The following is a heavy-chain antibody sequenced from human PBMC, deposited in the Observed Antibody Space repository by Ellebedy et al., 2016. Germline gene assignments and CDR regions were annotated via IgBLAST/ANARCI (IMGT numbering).Heavy chain of an antibody. Sequence: SETLSLTSTVSGGSMRRFFWSWVRQPPGKRLEWIGYIFDTGRTNYNPSLKSRVTISVDTSQNQFSLNLRSVTAADTGVYFCARTPGYSGFDSDPLDYWGQGTLVAVSS. J-gene: IGHJ4*02. CDR3: ARTPGYSGFDSDPLDY. V-gene: IGHV4-59*01. CDR1: GGSMRRFF. D-gene: IGHD5-12*01. CDR2: IFDTGRT.